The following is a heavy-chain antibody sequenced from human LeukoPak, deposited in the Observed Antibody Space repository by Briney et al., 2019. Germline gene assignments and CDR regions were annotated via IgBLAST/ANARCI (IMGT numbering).Heavy chain of an antibody. J-gene: IGHJ6*03. CDR2: ISSSGSTI. D-gene: IGHD3-3*01. Sequence: GGSLRLSCAASGFTFNLYNMNWVRQAPGKGLEWVSYISSSGSTIYYADSVKGRFTISRDNAKNSLYLQMNSLRAEDTAVYYCARRYFWSGYYTDYYYYYMDVWGKGTTVTVSS. CDR1: GFTFNLYN. CDR3: ARRYFWSGYYTDYYYYYMDV. V-gene: IGHV3-48*04.